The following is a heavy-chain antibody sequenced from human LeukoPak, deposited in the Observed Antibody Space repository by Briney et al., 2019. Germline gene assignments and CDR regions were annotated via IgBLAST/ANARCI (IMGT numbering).Heavy chain of an antibody. CDR3: ARGTKTAGLEKFDY. CDR2: INHSGST. V-gene: IGHV4-34*01. J-gene: IGHJ4*02. Sequence: SETLSLTCAVYGGSFSGYYWSWIRQPPGKGLEWLGEINHSGSTNYNPSLKSRVTISVDTSKNQFSLKLSSVTAADTAVYYCARGTKTAGLEKFDYWGQGTLVTVSS. D-gene: IGHD3/OR15-3a*01. CDR1: GGSFSGYY.